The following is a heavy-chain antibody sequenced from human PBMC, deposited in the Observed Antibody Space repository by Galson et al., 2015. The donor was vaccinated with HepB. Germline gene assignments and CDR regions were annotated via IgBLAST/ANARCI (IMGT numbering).Heavy chain of an antibody. CDR3: AKDGAVARTASNWFDP. J-gene: IGHJ5*02. CDR1: GYTFTSYA. CDR2: INAGNGNT. Sequence: SVKVSCKASGYTFTSYAMHWVRQAPGQRLEWMGWINAGNGNTKYSQKFQGRVTITRDTSASTAYMELSSLTSEDTAVYYCAKDGAVARTASNWFDPWGQGTLVTVSS. V-gene: IGHV1-3*01. D-gene: IGHD6-19*01.